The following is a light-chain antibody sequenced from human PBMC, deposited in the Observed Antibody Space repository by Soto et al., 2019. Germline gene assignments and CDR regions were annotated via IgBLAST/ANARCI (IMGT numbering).Light chain of an antibody. CDR2: GAS. CDR3: RQHSSSPPSWT. Sequence: EIVLTQSPGTLSLSPGERATLFCRASQSVSSSYLAWYQQKPGQSPRLLIYGASSRFTGIPDRFSGSGSGTDFTHTISRLEPEEFAVYYCRQHSSSPPSWTFGQGTKVEI. V-gene: IGKV3-20*01. CDR1: QSVSSSY. J-gene: IGKJ1*01.